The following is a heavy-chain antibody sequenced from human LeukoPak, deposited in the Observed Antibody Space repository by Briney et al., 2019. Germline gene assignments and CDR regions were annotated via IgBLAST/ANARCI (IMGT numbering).Heavy chain of an antibody. J-gene: IGHJ4*02. CDR2: IYYSGST. CDR3: ARGVALSSTRSLDY. Sequence: SQTLSLTCTVSGGSISSYYWSWIRQPPGKGLEWIGYIYYSGSTNYNPSLKSRVTISVDTSKNQFSLKLSSVTAADTAVYYCARGVALSSTRSLDYWGQGTLVTVSS. D-gene: IGHD2-2*01. CDR1: GGSISSYY. V-gene: IGHV4-59*01.